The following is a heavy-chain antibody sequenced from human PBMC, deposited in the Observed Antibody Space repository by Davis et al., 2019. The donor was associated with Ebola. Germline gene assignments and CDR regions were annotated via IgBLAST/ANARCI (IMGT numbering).Heavy chain of an antibody. CDR2: INPNSGGT. CDR1: GGTFSSYA. Sequence: ASVKVSCKASGGTFSSYAISWVRQAPGQGLEWMGRINPNSGGTNYAQKFQGRVTMTRDTSISTAYMELSRLRSDDTAVYYCAYDVDVWGKGTTVTVSS. J-gene: IGHJ6*04. CDR3: AYDVDV. V-gene: IGHV1-2*06.